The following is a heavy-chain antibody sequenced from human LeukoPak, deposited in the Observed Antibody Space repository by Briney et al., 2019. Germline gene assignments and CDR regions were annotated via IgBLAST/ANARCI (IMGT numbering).Heavy chain of an antibody. V-gene: IGHV3-33*01. CDR3: ARDRDWGCSYCSY. J-gene: IGHJ4*02. CDR1: GFTFSSYG. Sequence: PGGSLRLSCAASGFTFSSYGMHWVRQAPGKGLEWVAVIWFDGSNKYYADSVKGRFTISSDNSKNTLYLQMNSLRAEDTAVYYCARDRDWGCSYCSYWGQGTLVTVSS. CDR2: IWFDGSNK. D-gene: IGHD7-27*01.